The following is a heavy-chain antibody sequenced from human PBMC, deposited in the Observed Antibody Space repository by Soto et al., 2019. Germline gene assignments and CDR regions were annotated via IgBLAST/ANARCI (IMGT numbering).Heavy chain of an antibody. Sequence: PSETLSLTCTVSGGSISSYYWSWIRQPPGKGLEWIGYIYYSGSTNYNPSLKSRVTISVDTSKNQFSLKLSSVTAEDTAVYYCFIVVRFLSDWFDPWGQGILVTVS. CDR2: IYYSGST. J-gene: IGHJ5*02. CDR3: FIVVRFLSDWFDP. D-gene: IGHD1-26*01. CDR1: GGSISSYY. V-gene: IGHV4-59*01.